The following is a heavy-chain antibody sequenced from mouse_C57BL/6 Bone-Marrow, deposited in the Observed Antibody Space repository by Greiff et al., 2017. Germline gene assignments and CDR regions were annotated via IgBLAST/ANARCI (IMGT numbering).Heavy chain of an antibody. CDR3: ARGFITTVVATSDCYAMDY. D-gene: IGHD1-1*01. CDR1: GYSFTGYY. J-gene: IGHJ4*01. V-gene: IGHV1-42*01. CDR2: INPGTGGT. Sequence: VQLQQSGPELVKPGASVKISCTASGYSFTGYYMNWVKQSPEKSLEWIGEINPGTGGTTYNQKFKAQATLTVDKSSSTAYMQLKSLTSEDSAVYYCARGFITTVVATSDCYAMDYWGQGTSVTVSS.